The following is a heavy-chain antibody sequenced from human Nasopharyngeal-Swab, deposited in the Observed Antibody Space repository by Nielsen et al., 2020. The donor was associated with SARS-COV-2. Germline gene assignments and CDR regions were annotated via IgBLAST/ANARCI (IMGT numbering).Heavy chain of an antibody. D-gene: IGHD3-22*01. CDR3: ARDTYYDSRGIDP. Sequence: SETLSLTCAVSGVSFSGYYWSWIRQPPGKGLEWIGEINHSGSTNYNPSPKSRVTISVDTSTNQFSLKLSSVTAADTAVYYCARDTYYDSRGIDPWGQGTLVTVSS. J-gene: IGHJ5*02. CDR2: INHSGST. CDR1: GVSFSGYY. V-gene: IGHV4-34*01.